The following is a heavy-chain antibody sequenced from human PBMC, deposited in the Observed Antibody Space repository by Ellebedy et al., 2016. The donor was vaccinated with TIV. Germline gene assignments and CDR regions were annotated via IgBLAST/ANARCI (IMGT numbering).Heavy chain of an antibody. CDR3: ARRRDYGGFGFDY. Sequence: SETLSLTCTVSGGSISSYYWSWIRQPPGKGLEWIGYIYYSGSTNYNPSLKSRVTISVDTSKNQFSLKLSSVTAADTAVYYCARRRDYGGFGFDYWGQGTLVTVSS. D-gene: IGHD4-23*01. CDR1: GGSISSYY. J-gene: IGHJ4*02. V-gene: IGHV4-59*01. CDR2: IYYSGST.